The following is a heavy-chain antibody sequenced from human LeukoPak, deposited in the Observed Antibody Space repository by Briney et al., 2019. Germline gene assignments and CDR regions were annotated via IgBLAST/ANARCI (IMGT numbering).Heavy chain of an antibody. CDR2: ISQDGSEK. CDR3: ARDRALYDSRRGYYYTEDDY. CDR1: GFTFNSYW. D-gene: IGHD3-22*01. Sequence: PGGTLRLSCAASGFTFNSYWMSWVRQAPGKGLEWVANISQDGSEKYYVDSVRGRFSISRDNAKSSLYLQMNTLRADDTAVYYCARDRALYDSRRGYYYTEDDYSGEETLVTVSS. J-gene: IGHJ4*02. V-gene: IGHV3-7*01.